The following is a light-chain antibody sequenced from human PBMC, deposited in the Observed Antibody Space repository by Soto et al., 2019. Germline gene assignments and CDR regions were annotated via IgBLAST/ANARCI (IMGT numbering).Light chain of an antibody. CDR2: GAS. J-gene: IGKJ2*01. V-gene: IGKV3-20*01. Sequence: VLTQSPDTLSLSPGEGATLSCRASQSITSNYLTWYQRKPGQAPKLLIYGASNRPTGISDRFSGSGSGTDFTLTITRLEPEDFAVYYCQEYGTPPFTFGQGTKLQIK. CDR1: QSITSNY. CDR3: QEYGTPPFT.